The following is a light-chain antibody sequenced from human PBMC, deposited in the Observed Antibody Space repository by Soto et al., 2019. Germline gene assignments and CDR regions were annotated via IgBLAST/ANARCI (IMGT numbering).Light chain of an antibody. CDR3: QQYNSPYT. V-gene: IGKV1-5*01. J-gene: IGKJ2*01. Sequence: DNQMTQSPSTLSAAVGDRVTITCRASQSISSWLAWYQQKPGKAPKLLIYDASSLESGVPSRFSGSGSGTEFTLTISSLQPDDFATYYCQQYNSPYTFGQGTKLEIK. CDR1: QSISSW. CDR2: DAS.